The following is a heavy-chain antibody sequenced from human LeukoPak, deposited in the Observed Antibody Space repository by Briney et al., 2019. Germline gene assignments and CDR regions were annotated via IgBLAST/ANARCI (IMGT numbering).Heavy chain of an antibody. D-gene: IGHD5-18*01. CDR3: ARGYSYGYKDVGY. J-gene: IGHJ4*02. CDR2: IYYSGST. CDR1: GGSISSYY. Sequence: SETLSLTCTVSGGSISSYYWSWIRQPPGKGLEWIGYIYYSGSTNYNPSLKSRATISVDTSKNQFALKLSSVTAADTAVYYCARGYSYGYKDVGYWGQGTLVTVSS. V-gene: IGHV4-59*01.